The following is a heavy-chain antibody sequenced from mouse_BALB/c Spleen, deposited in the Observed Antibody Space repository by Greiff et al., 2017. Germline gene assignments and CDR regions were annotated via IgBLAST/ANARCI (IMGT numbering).Heavy chain of an antibody. CDR1: GFTFSSYA. D-gene: IGHD1-2*01. CDR3: ARGGITTATGYFDD. V-gene: IGHV5-6-5*01. Sequence: EVQGVESGGGLVKPGGSLKLSCAASGFTFSSYAMSWVRQTPEKRLEWVASISSGGSTYYPDSVKGRFTISRDNARNILYLQMSSLRSEDTAMYYCARGGITTATGYFDDWGQGTTLTVSS. J-gene: IGHJ2*01. CDR2: ISSGGST.